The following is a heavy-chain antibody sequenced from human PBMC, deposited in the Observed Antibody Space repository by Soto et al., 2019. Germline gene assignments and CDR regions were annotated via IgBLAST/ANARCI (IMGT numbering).Heavy chain of an antibody. D-gene: IGHD4-17*01. Sequence: EVQLLEPGGGLVQPGGSLRLSCAASGFTFSSFFMSWVRQAPGEGLDWVSGIGANGGGTYYADSVKGRFIISRDNSKNTLYLQMNSLRAEDTAVYYCARDPNGDYLGAFDFWGQKTMVTVSS. V-gene: IGHV3-23*01. CDR1: GFTFSSFF. CDR2: IGANGGGT. CDR3: ARDPNGDYLGAFDF. J-gene: IGHJ3*01.